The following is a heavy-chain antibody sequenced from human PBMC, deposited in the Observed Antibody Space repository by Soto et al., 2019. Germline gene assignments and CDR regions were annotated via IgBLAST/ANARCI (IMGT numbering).Heavy chain of an antibody. J-gene: IGHJ4*02. CDR1: GYTFINYG. D-gene: IGHD1-26*01. Sequence: QVQLVQSGAEVKKPGSSVKVSCKTSGYTFINYGFSWVRQAPGQGLEWMGWISAYNGDTEYAQKFQGRVTLTRDTPTSTVYMEMRSLKFDDTAMYYCAREAGSGSYYPENYWGQGTLVTVSS. V-gene: IGHV1-18*04. CDR2: ISAYNGDT. CDR3: AREAGSGSYYPENY.